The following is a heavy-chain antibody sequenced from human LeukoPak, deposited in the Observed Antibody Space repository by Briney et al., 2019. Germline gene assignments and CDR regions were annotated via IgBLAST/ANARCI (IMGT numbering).Heavy chain of an antibody. V-gene: IGHV5-51*01. CDR1: GYSFTSYW. Sequence: GESLKISCKGSGYSFTSYWIGWVRQMPGKGLEWMGIIYPGDSDTRYSPSFQGQVTISADKSISTAYLQWSSLKASDTAMYYCARQNHSWSALYYYGMDVWGKGTTVTVSS. CDR3: ARQNHSWSALYYYGMDV. CDR2: IYPGDSDT. D-gene: IGHD6-13*01. J-gene: IGHJ6*04.